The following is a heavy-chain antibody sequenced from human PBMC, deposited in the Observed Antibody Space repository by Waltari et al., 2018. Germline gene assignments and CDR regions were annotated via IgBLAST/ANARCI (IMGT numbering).Heavy chain of an antibody. J-gene: IGHJ6*02. V-gene: IGHV3-74*01. Sequence: EEQLVESGGDLIQPGESLRVSCAVSGFTFSRYWMNWVRQAPGKVLLWVARINGDGRDTSYADSVRGRFTSSRDNARNTVFLQMKSLRAEDTAVYYCARVARKTYSSPVPGRDYYYGMDVWGLGTTVTVSS. CDR3: ARVARKTYSSPVPGRDYYYGMDV. CDR1: GFTFSRYW. D-gene: IGHD3-22*01. CDR2: INGDGRDT.